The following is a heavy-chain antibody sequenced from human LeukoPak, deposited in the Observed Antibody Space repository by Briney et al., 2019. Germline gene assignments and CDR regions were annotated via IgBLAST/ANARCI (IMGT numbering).Heavy chain of an antibody. J-gene: IGHJ4*02. CDR3: ARDYYYDSSGPTHFDY. CDR1: GLTFSNYW. CDR2: IKQDGSEK. Sequence: GGSLRLSCAASGLTFSNYWMSWVRQAPGKGLEWVANIKQDGSEKYYVDSVKGRFTISRDNAKNSLYLQMNSLRAEDTAVYYCARDYYYDSSGPTHFDYWGQGTLVTVSS. V-gene: IGHV3-7*01. D-gene: IGHD3-22*01.